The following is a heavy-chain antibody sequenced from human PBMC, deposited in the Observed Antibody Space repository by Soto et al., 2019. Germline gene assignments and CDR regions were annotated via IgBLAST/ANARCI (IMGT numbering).Heavy chain of an antibody. D-gene: IGHD6-13*01. Sequence: QVQLQESGPGLVKPSQTLSLTCTVSGGSISSGDYYWSWIRQPPGKGLEWIGDIYYSGSTYYNPSLKSRVTISVDTSKNQFSLKLSSVTAADTAVYYCARDSGYPGQQLAPNWFDPWGQGTLVTVSS. J-gene: IGHJ5*02. CDR3: ARDSGYPGQQLAPNWFDP. CDR2: IYYSGST. CDR1: GGSISSGDYY. V-gene: IGHV4-30-4*01.